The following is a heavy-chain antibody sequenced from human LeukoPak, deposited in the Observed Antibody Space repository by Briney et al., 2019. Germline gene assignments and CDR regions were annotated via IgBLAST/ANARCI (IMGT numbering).Heavy chain of an antibody. D-gene: IGHD2-15*01. Sequence: PSETLSLTCTVSGGSISSFFWNWIRQPPGKGLEWIGYIHYTGSTKDNPSLKSRVTTSVDTSKNQFSLKLSSVTAADTAVYYCARAYCSGGSCYSSRGMFDPWGQGTLVTVSS. CDR2: IHYTGST. CDR1: GGSISSFF. J-gene: IGHJ5*02. CDR3: ARAYCSGGSCYSSRGMFDP. V-gene: IGHV4-59*01.